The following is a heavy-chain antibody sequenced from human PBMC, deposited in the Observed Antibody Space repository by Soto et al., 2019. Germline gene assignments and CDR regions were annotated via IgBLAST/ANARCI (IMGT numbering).Heavy chain of an antibody. CDR1: GFTFSSYG. D-gene: IGHD2-2*01. V-gene: IGHV3-33*01. CDR3: ARDPSTSWDKMLGYFDY. CDR2: IWYDGSNK. J-gene: IGHJ4*02. Sequence: GGSLRLSCAASGFTFSSYGMHWVRQAPGKGLEWVAVIWYDGSNKYYADSVKGRFTISRDNSKNTLYLQMNSLRAEDTVVYYCARDPSTSWDKMLGYFDYWGQGTLVTVSS.